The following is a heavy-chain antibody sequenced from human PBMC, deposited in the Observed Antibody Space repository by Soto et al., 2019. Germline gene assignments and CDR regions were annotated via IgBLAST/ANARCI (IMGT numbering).Heavy chain of an antibody. J-gene: IGHJ4*02. CDR1: DYSIKSDKYY. CDR2: IYYRGNA. D-gene: IGHD3-9*01. Sequence: LETLSLTCSVSDYSIKSDKYYWGWIRQPPRKSLEWIGSIYYRGNAYYNPSLQTRVTVSLDKSRSQFFLKLNSVTAAYSFVYFCARLEGLATISYYFDFWGPGALVTVSS. CDR3: ARLEGLATISYYFDF. V-gene: IGHV4-39*01.